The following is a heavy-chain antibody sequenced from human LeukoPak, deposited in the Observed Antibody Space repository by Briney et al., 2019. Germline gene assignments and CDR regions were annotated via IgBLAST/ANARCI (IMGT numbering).Heavy chain of an antibody. V-gene: IGHV3-21*01. Sequence: GGSLRLSFAASGFTFSSYSMNWVRQAPGKGLEWVSSISSSSSYIYYADSVKGRFTISRDNAKNSLYLQMNSLRAEDTAVYYCARDIHSSTSYNWFDPWGQGTLVTVSS. CDR1: GFTFSSYS. CDR3: ARDIHSSTSYNWFDP. CDR2: ISSSSSYI. D-gene: IGHD2-2*01. J-gene: IGHJ5*02.